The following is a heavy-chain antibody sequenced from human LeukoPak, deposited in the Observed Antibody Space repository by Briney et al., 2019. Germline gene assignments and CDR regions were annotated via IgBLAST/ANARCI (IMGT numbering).Heavy chain of an antibody. V-gene: IGHV3-33*01. CDR3: ARGNSDAFDI. Sequence: PGGSLRLSCAASGFTFSSYGMHWVRQAPGKGLEWVAVIWYDGNNKYYADSVKGRFTVSRDNSKNTLYLQVNSLTAEDTAVYYCARGNSDAFDIWGQGTMVTVSP. CDR1: GFTFSSYG. D-gene: IGHD4-23*01. J-gene: IGHJ3*02. CDR2: IWYDGNNK.